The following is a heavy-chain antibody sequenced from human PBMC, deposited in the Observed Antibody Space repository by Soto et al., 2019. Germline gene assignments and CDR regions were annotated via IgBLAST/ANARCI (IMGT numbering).Heavy chain of an antibody. V-gene: IGHV4-39*01. D-gene: IGHD3-3*01. J-gene: IGHJ5*01. CDR2: IFYNGNS. CDR3: AGRTSLTSVEIFSGGLSGYNWVDP. Sequence: PSETLSLTCPVSGGTISNPGYYWAWIRQPPGKGLEWIGSIFYNGNSYYNPSLKSRVTMSVDTSQNQFSLKLSSVTAADTAVYYCAGRTSLTSVEIFSGGLSGYNWVDPWSRGTLVTVSS. CDR1: GGTISNPGYY.